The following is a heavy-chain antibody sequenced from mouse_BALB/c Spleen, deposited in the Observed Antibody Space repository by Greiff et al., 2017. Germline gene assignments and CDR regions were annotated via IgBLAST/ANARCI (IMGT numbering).Heavy chain of an antibody. Sequence: VQLQQPGAELVKPGASVKLSCKASGYTFTSYWMHWVKQRPGQGLEWIGEINPSNGRTNYNEKFKSKATLTVDKSSSTAYMQLSSLTSEDSAVYYCARSGDGYAMDYWGQGTSVTVSS. J-gene: IGHJ4*01. D-gene: IGHD2-3*01. CDR1: GYTFTSYW. V-gene: IGHV1S81*02. CDR3: ARSGDGYAMDY. CDR2: INPSNGRT.